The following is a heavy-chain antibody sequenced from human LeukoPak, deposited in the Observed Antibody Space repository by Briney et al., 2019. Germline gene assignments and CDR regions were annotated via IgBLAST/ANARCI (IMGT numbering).Heavy chain of an antibody. V-gene: IGHV3-30*18. Sequence: GGSLRRSCAASGFTFSSCGMHWVRQAPGKGLEWVGVVSFDESNKYYSDSVKGRFTISRDNSKNTLYLQMNSLRGDDTAVYYCAKGLQPGSMYYFDSWGQGTLVTVSS. CDR3: AKGLQPGSMYYFDS. CDR1: GFTFSSCG. D-gene: IGHD5-18*01. J-gene: IGHJ4*02. CDR2: VSFDESNK.